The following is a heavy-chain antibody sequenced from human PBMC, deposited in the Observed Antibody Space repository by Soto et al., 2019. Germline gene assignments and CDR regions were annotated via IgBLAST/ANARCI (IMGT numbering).Heavy chain of an antibody. CDR3: ARDLSPTRPAVAEDYYYYYGMDV. V-gene: IGHV1-46*01. CDR2: INPSGGST. J-gene: IGHJ6*02. D-gene: IGHD1-1*01. Sequence: GASVKVSCKASGYTFTSYYMHWVRQAPGQGLEWMGIINPSGGSTSYAQKFQGRVTMTRDTSTSTVYMELSSLRSEDTAVYHCARDLSPTRPAVAEDYYYYYGMDVWGQGTTVTVSS. CDR1: GYTFTSYY.